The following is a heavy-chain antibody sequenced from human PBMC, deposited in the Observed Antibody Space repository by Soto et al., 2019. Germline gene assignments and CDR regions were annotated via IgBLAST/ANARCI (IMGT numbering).Heavy chain of an antibody. CDR1: GCTFLSYS. J-gene: IGHJ5*02. D-gene: IGHD6-13*01. CDR2: IIPIFGTA. CDR3: ARSMQQLGPSWFDP. V-gene: IGHV1-69*13. Sequence: SVNVSCKCSGCTFLSYSISWVRQAPGQGLEWMGWIIPIFGTANYAQKFQGRVTITADESTSTAYMELSSLRSEDTAVYYCARSMQQLGPSWFDPWGQGTLVTVSS.